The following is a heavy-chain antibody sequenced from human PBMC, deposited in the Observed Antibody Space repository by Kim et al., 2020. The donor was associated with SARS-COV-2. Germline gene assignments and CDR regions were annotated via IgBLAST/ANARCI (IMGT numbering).Heavy chain of an antibody. D-gene: IGHD2-21*02. CDR1: GFTFSNYD. J-gene: IGHJ4*02. CDR3: TRVKAYCGGDCGYDI. Sequence: GGSLRLSCVASGFTFSNYDMYWVRQVAGKGLEWVSTIGTTDDPFYSDSVKGRFTISRDNAKSSLYLQMNSLRVGDTALYYCTRVKAYCGGDCGYDIWGQGTLVTVSS. CDR2: IGTTDDP. V-gene: IGHV3-13*05.